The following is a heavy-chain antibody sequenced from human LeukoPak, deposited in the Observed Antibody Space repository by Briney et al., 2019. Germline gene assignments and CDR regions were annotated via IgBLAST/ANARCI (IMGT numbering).Heavy chain of an antibody. Sequence: PGGSLRLSCAASGFTFRSYGMNWVRQAPGKGLEWVSYITSSGSTIYYADSVKGRFTISRDNAKTSLYLQMNSLRAEDTAVYYCASEFIVGATFDYWGPGTLVTVSS. D-gene: IGHD1-26*01. CDR1: GFTFRSYG. CDR3: ASEFIVGATFDY. CDR2: ITSSGSTI. V-gene: IGHV3-48*03. J-gene: IGHJ4*02.